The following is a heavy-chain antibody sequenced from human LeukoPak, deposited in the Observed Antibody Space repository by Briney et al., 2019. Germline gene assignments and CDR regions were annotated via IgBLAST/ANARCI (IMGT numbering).Heavy chain of an antibody. Sequence: SQTLSLTCAVFGGSFSGYYWTWVRQAPGKGLEWIGEINESGTTNYNASLNNRVTISVDTSKNQFSLKLTSLTAADTAVFYCARALMTLVRGVPRTTWFHPWGQGTLVTVSS. D-gene: IGHD3-10*01. V-gene: IGHV4-34*01. CDR1: GGSFSGYY. CDR2: INESGTT. CDR3: ARALMTLVRGVPRTTWFHP. J-gene: IGHJ5*02.